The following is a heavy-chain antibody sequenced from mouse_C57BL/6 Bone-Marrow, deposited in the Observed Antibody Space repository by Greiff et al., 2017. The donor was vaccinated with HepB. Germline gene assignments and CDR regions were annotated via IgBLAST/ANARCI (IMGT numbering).Heavy chain of an antibody. Sequence: EVQGVESGGGLVQPGGSLKLSCAASGFTFSDYYMYWVRQTPEKRLEWVAYISNGGGSTYYPDTVKGRFTISRDNAKNTLYLQMSRLKSEDTAMYYCARPLYYYGSSLYYYAMDYWGQETSVTVSS. J-gene: IGHJ4*01. D-gene: IGHD1-1*01. CDR2: ISNGGGST. CDR3: ARPLYYYGSSLYYYAMDY. CDR1: GFTFSDYY. V-gene: IGHV5-12*01.